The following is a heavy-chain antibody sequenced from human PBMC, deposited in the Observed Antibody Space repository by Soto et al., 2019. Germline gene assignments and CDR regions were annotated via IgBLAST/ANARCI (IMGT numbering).Heavy chain of an antibody. CDR1: GGSFSGYY. Sequence: SETLSLTCAVYGGSFSGYYWSWVRQPPGKGLEWIGEINHSGSTNYNPSLKSRVTISVDTSKNQFSLKLSSVTAADTAVYYCARGPQRFGRKYYYYGMDVWGQGTTVTVSS. CDR2: INHSGST. D-gene: IGHD3-10*01. V-gene: IGHV4-34*01. J-gene: IGHJ6*02. CDR3: ARGPQRFGRKYYYYGMDV.